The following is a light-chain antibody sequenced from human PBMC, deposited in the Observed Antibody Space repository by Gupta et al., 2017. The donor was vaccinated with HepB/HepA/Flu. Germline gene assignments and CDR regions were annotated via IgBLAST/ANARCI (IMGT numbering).Light chain of an antibody. CDR2: EVS. CDR1: SSDVGRYNL. V-gene: IGLV2-23*02. CDR3: CSYAGSRAVV. J-gene: IGLJ2*01. Sequence: SALTQPASVSVSPGPSVTISCTGTSSDVGRYNLVSWYQQHPGKAPKLMIYEVSNRPSGVSNRFSGSKSGNTASLTISGLQAEDEADYYCCSYAGSRAVVFGGGTKLTVL.